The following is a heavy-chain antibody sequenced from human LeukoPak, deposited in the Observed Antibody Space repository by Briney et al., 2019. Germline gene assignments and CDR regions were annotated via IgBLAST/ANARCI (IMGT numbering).Heavy chain of an antibody. J-gene: IGHJ6*02. CDR1: GGTFSSYA. CDR2: IIPIFGTA. V-gene: IGHV1-69*13. Sequence: ASVKVSCKASGGTFSSYAISWVRQAPGQGLEWMGGIIPIFGTANYAQKFQGRVTITADESTSTAYMELSSLRSEDTAVYYCARDRDPRILYYDFWSGYRLGPDYGMDVWGQGTTVTVSS. CDR3: ARDRDPRILYYDFWSGYRLGPDYGMDV. D-gene: IGHD3-3*01.